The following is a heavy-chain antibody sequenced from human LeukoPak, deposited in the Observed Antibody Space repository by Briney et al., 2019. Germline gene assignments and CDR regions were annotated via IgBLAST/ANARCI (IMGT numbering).Heavy chain of an antibody. V-gene: IGHV3-7*01. CDR2: IKQDGSEK. CDR1: GFTFSSYW. J-gene: IGHJ4*02. CDR3: ARGGRYYDILTGYYTD. D-gene: IGHD3-9*01. Sequence: PGGSLRLSCAASGFTFSSYWMSWVRQAPGKGLEWVANIKQDGSEKYYVDSVKGRFTISRDNAKNSLYLQMNSLRAEDTAVYYCARGGRYYDILTGYYTDWGQGTLVTVSS.